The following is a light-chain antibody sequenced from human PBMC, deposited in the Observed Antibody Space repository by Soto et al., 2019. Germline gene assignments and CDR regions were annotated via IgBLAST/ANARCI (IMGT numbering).Light chain of an antibody. V-gene: IGLV1-44*01. CDR3: AAWDDRLNGVV. CDR1: SSNMGRNT. J-gene: IGLJ2*01. CDR2: SNN. Sequence: QSVLTQPPSASGTPGQRVTISCSGISSNMGRNTVNWYQQFPGTAPKHLIYSNNQRPSGVPDRFGTSASLAISGLQSEDEADYYCAAWDDRLNGVVFGGGTKLTVL.